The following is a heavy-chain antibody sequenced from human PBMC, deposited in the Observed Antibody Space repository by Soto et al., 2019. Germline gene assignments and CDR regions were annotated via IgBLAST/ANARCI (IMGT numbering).Heavy chain of an antibody. Sequence: WIWIRQHPGQSLEWIGFISYSGSTYYSSSLKGRVAISADTSKNQFSLKLNSVTAADTAVYYCTRGDYWGQGTLVTVSS. V-gene: IGHV4-31*02. CDR2: ISYSGST. J-gene: IGHJ4*02. CDR3: TRGDY.